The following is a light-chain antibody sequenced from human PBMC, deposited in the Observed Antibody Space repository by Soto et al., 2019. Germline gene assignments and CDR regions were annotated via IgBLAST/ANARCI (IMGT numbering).Light chain of an antibody. V-gene: IGKV3-11*01. CDR1: QSFSSF. Sequence: EIVLTQSPATLSLSPGERATLSCRASQSFSSFLAWYQQKPGQAPRLLIYDASNRATGIPARFSGSGSGTDFTLTISSLEPEDFAVYYCQQRTNWPPALTFGGGTKVEFK. CDR3: QQRTNWPPALT. J-gene: IGKJ4*01. CDR2: DAS.